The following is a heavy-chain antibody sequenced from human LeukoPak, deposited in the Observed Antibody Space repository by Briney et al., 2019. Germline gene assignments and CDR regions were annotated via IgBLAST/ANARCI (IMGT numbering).Heavy chain of an antibody. CDR1: GGSISGFH. Sequence: SETLSLTCTVSGGSISGFHWHWIRQPPGKGLEWIGYIYYSGRTDSNPSLKSRVTVSVDTSKNQFNLRLTSVTAADTAMYYCARRNDFDIWGPGTMVTVSS. J-gene: IGHJ3*02. V-gene: IGHV4-59*08. CDR2: IYYSGRT. CDR3: ARRNDFDI.